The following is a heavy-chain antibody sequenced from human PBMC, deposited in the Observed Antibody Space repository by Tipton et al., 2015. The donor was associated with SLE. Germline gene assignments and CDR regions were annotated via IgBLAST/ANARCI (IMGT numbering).Heavy chain of an antibody. CDR1: GFTFSSYG. J-gene: IGHJ5*02. V-gene: IGHV3-30*18. CDR3: AKAVSAPYYYGSGSYEWFDP. D-gene: IGHD3-10*01. Sequence: SLRLSCAASGFTFSSYGMHWVRQAPGKGLEWVAVISYDGSNKYYADSVKGRFTISRDNSKNTLYLQMNSLRAEDTAVYYCAKAVSAPYYYGSGSYEWFDPWGQGTLVTVSS. CDR2: ISYDGSNK.